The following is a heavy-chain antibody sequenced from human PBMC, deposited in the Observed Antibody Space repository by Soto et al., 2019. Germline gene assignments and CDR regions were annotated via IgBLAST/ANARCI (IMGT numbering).Heavy chain of an antibody. CDR2: MNPNSGNT. CDR3: ARVTRIRHGMDV. V-gene: IGHV1-8*01. CDR1: GYTFTSYD. J-gene: IGHJ6*02. D-gene: IGHD2-15*01. Sequence: ASVKVSCKASGYTFTSYDINWVRQATGQGLEWMGWMNPNSGNTGYAQKFQGRVTMTRNTSISTAYMELSSLRSEDTAVYYCARVTRIRHGMDVWVQGTTVTVSS.